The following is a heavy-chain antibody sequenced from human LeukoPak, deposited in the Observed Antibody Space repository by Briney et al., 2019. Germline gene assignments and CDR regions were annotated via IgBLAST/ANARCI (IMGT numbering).Heavy chain of an antibody. CDR3: ARDPLPGIVAAGTDFYGMDV. CDR1: GGSFSGYY. Sequence: PSETLSLTCAVYGGSFSGYYWSWIRQPPGKGLEWIGEINHSGSTNYNPSLKSRVTISVDTSKNQFSLNLSSATAADTAVYYCARDPLPGIVAAGTDFYGMDVWGQGTTVTVSS. CDR2: INHSGST. V-gene: IGHV4-34*01. J-gene: IGHJ6*02. D-gene: IGHD6-13*01.